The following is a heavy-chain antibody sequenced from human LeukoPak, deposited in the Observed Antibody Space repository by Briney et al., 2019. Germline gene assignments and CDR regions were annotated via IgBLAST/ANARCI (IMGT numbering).Heavy chain of an antibody. J-gene: IGHJ6*03. CDR1: GFTFDDYG. V-gene: IGHV3-20*04. CDR3: AKFQGTGRRYYYYMDV. Sequence: GGSLRLSCAASGFTFDDYGMSWVRQAPGKGLEWVSGINWNGGSTGYADSVKGRFTISRDNSKNTLYLQMNSLRAEDTAVYYCAKFQGTGRRYYYYMDVWGKGTTVTVSS. CDR2: INWNGGST. D-gene: IGHD3/OR15-3a*01.